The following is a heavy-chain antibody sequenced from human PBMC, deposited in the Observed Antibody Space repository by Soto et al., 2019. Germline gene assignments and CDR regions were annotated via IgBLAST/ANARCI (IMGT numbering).Heavy chain of an antibody. J-gene: IGHJ4*02. CDR2: INPGGSIT. D-gene: IGHD2-8*01. Sequence: GGSLRLSCAASGFTFSSYWIHWVRQAPGKGLVWVSRINPGGSITAYADSVKGRFTISRDNAKNTLYLQMNSLRGDDTAVYYCARVPTGKYGVWNYWGQGTLVTGSS. CDR3: ARVPTGKYGVWNY. V-gene: IGHV3-74*01. CDR1: GFTFSSYW.